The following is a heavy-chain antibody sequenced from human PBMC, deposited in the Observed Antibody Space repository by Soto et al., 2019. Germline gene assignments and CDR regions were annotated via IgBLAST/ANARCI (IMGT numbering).Heavy chain of an antibody. CDR2: ISYDGSNK. CDR1: GFTFSSYA. V-gene: IGHV3-30-3*01. D-gene: IGHD3-10*01. Sequence: GGSLRLSCAASGFTFSSYAMHWVRQAPGKGLEWVAVISYDGSNKYYADSVKGRFTISRDNSKNTLYLQMNSLRAEDTAVYYCARELLDHASYVYYYGMDVWGQGTTVTVSS. CDR3: ARELLDHASYVYYYGMDV. J-gene: IGHJ6*02.